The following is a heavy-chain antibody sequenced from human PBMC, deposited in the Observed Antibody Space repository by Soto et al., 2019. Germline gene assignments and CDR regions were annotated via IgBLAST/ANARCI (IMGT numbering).Heavy chain of an antibody. D-gene: IGHD5-18*01. Sequence: SETLSLTCTVSGGSISSYYWSWIRQPPGKGLEWIGYIYYSGSTDYNPSLKSRVTISVDTSKNQFSLKLTSVTAADTAVYYFGRDLDYSYDPNKIFAPWGKGTLFPVSS. CDR3: GRDLDYSYDPNKIFAP. CDR2: IYYSGST. CDR1: GGSISSYY. V-gene: IGHV4-59*12. J-gene: IGHJ5*02.